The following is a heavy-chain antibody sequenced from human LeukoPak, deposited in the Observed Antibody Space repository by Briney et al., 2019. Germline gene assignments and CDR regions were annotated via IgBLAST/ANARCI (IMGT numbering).Heavy chain of an antibody. CDR1: GFTFCTSA. CDR2: FGRSGSDT. D-gene: IGHD6-13*01. J-gene: IGHJ4*02. Sequence: GGSLRLSCAASGFTFCTSAMSWVRQAPGKGPEWVSTFGRSGSDTYYSDSVTGRFTIFRDNSKNTLYLQMNSLRDEDTAVYFCAKGPLGSWYYFDYWGQGTLVTVSS. CDR3: AKGPLGSWYYFDY. V-gene: IGHV3-23*01.